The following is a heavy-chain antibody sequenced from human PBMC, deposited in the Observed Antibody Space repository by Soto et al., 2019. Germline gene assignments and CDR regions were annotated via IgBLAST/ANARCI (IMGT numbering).Heavy chain of an antibody. J-gene: IGHJ4*02. Sequence: QVQLVQSGAEVKKPGSSVKVSCKASGGTFSSYAISWVRQAPGQGLEWMGGIIPIFGTANYAQKFQGRVTITADESTSTAYMELSSLRSEDTAVYYCARDPSPDTVVTAGGFDSWGQGTLVTVSS. CDR2: IIPIFGTA. V-gene: IGHV1-69*12. D-gene: IGHD2-15*01. CDR1: GGTFSSYA. CDR3: ARDPSPDTVVTAGGFDS.